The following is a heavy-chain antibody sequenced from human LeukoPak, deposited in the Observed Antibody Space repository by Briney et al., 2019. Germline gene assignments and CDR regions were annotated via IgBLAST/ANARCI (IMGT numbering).Heavy chain of an antibody. CDR3: ARGDTAMVYYFDY. V-gene: IGHV4-34*01. D-gene: IGHD5-18*01. J-gene: IGHJ4*02. CDR1: GGSFSGYY. CDR2: INHSGST. Sequence: SETLCLTCAVYGGSFSGYYWSWIRQPPGKGLEWIGEINHSGSTNYNPSLKSRVTISVDTSKNQFSLKLSSVTAADTAVYYCARGDTAMVYYFDYWGQGTLVTVSS.